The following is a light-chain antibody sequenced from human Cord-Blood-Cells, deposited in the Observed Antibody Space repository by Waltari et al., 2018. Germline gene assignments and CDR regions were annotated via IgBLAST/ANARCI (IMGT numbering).Light chain of an antibody. V-gene: IGLV2-8*01. J-gene: IGLJ1*01. CDR3: SSYAGSNNFV. Sequence: QSALTQSPSESGSPGQSFTISCTGTRSDVGGVNNVSWYQQHPGKAPKLMIYEVSKRPSGVPDRFSGSKSGNTASLTVSGLQAEDEADYYCSSYAGSNNFVFGTGTKVTVL. CDR1: RSDVGGVNN. CDR2: EVS.